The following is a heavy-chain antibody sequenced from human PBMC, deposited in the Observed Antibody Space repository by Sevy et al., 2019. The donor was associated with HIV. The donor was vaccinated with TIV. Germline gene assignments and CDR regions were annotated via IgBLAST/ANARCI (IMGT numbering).Heavy chain of an antibody. CDR3: ARVRVTYYYDSSGYYTSGYGMDV. CDR1: GFTVSDNH. V-gene: IGHV3-53*01. CDR2: IYSSDRT. Sequence: GGSLRLSCAASGFTVSDNHMNWVRQAPGKGLEWVSVIYSSDRTDYADSVKGRFTVSSDNSKNTLYLQMNSLRAEDTAVYYCARVRVTYYYDSSGYYTSGYGMDVWGQGTTVTVSS. J-gene: IGHJ6*02. D-gene: IGHD3-22*01.